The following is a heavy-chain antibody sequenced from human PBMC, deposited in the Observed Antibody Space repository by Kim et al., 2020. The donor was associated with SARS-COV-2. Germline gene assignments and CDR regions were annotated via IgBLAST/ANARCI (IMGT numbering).Heavy chain of an antibody. J-gene: IGHJ3*02. CDR1: GFTFSNAW. V-gene: IGHV3-15*01. CDR2: IKSKTDGGTT. D-gene: IGHD6-19*01. Sequence: GGSLRLSCAASGFTFSNAWMSWVRQAPGKGLEWVGRIKSKTDGGTTDYAAPVKGRFTISRDDSKNTLYLQMNSLKTEDTAVYYCTTAASGSGWYRGFDAFDISGQGTIVTVSS. CDR3: TTAASGSGWYRGFDAFDI.